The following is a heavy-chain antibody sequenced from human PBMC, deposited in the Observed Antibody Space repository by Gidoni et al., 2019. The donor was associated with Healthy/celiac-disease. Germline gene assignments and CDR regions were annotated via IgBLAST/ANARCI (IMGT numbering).Heavy chain of an antibody. D-gene: IGHD3-22*01. CDR2: INHSGST. CDR1: GGSFSGYY. V-gene: IGHV4-34*01. Sequence: QVQLQQWGAGLLKPSETLSLTCAVYGGSFSGYYWSWIRQPPGKGLEWIGEINHSGSTNSNPSLKSRVTISVDTSKNQFSLKLSSVTAADTAVYYCARGRMYYYDSSGYSHRSYYFDYWGQGTLVTVSS. J-gene: IGHJ4*02. CDR3: ARGRMYYYDSSGYSHRSYYFDY.